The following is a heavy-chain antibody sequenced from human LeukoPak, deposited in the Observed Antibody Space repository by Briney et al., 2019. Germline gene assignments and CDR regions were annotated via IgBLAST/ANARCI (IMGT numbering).Heavy chain of an antibody. V-gene: IGHV1-18*04. D-gene: IGHD2-2*01. J-gene: IGHJ4*02. CDR1: GYTFTSYG. Sequence: GASVKVSCKASGYTFTSYGISWVRQAPGQGLEWMGWISAYNGNTNYAQKLQGRVTMTTDTSTSTAYMELRSLRSDDTAVYYCAREAYCSSTSCYSKEVDYWGQGTLVIVSS. CDR2: ISAYNGNT. CDR3: AREAYCSSTSCYSKEVDY.